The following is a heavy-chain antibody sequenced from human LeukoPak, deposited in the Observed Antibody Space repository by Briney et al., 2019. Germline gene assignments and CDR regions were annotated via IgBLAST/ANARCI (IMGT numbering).Heavy chain of an antibody. CDR3: AREKSFLEWLSTGRRDGYYMDV. D-gene: IGHD3-3*02. V-gene: IGHV3-21*01. Sequence: GGSLRLSCAASGFTFISYNMNWVRQAPGKGLEWVSSISSSSSSYKYYADSVKGRFTVSRDNAKNSLYLQMNSLRAEDTAVYYCAREKSFLEWLSTGRRDGYYMDVWGKGTTVTVSS. J-gene: IGHJ6*03. CDR1: GFTFISYN. CDR2: ISSSSSSYK.